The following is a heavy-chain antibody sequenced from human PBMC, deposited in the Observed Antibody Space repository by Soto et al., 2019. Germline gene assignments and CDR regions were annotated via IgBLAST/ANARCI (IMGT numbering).Heavy chain of an antibody. CDR1: GGSFSGYY. CDR3: ASSSGIAVAGTVY. CDR2: INHSGST. V-gene: IGHV4-34*01. J-gene: IGHJ4*02. Sequence: SSETLSLTCAVYGGSFSGYYWSWIRQPPGKGLEWIGEINHSGSTNYNPSLKSRVTISVDTSKNQFSLKLSSVTAADTAVYYCASSSGIAVAGTVYWGQGTLVTVSS. D-gene: IGHD6-19*01.